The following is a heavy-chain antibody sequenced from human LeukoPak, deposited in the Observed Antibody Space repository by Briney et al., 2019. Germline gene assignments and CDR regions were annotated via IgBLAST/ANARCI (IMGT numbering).Heavy chain of an antibody. CDR3: ARTITGMGDGY. CDR2: INPSGGST. Sequence: ASVKVSCKASGYTFTSYYMHWVRQAPGQGLEWMGIINPSGGSTSYAQKLQGRVTMTTDTSTSTAYMELRSLRSDDTAVYYCARTITGMGDGYWGQGTLVTVSS. CDR1: GYTFTSYY. V-gene: IGHV1-46*01. D-gene: IGHD1-20*01. J-gene: IGHJ4*02.